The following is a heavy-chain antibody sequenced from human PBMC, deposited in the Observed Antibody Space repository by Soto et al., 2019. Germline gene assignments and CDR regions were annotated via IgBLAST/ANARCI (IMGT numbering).Heavy chain of an antibody. CDR1: GGSLSRYY. D-gene: IGHD3-10*01. CDR3: ARGELWFGEFKGGMDV. CDR2: IYYSGST. Sequence: SENLSLTCTVSGGSLSRYYWSWIRQPPGKGLEWIGYIYYSGSTNYNPSLKSRVTISVDTSKNQFSLKLSSVTAADTAVYYCARGELWFGEFKGGMDVWGQGTTVTVSS. V-gene: IGHV4-59*01. J-gene: IGHJ6*02.